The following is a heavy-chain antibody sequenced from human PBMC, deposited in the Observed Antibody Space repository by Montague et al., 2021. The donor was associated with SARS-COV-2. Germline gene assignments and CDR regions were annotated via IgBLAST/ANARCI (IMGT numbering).Heavy chain of an antibody. Sequence: SLRLSCAASGFTFSSYEMNWVRQAPGKGLEWVSYISSSGSTIYYADSVKGRFTISRDNAKNSLYLQMNSLRAEDTAVYYCARDSLSRSGYSSGWPDYWGQGTLVTVSS. D-gene: IGHD6-19*01. CDR1: GFTFSSYE. V-gene: IGHV3-48*03. CDR2: ISSSGSTI. J-gene: IGHJ4*02. CDR3: ARDSLSRSGYSSGWPDY.